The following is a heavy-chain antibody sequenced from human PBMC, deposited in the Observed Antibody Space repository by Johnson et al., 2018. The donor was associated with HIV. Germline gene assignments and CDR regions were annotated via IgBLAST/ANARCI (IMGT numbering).Heavy chain of an antibody. CDR1: GFTFTNAW. D-gene: IGHD3-16*01. CDR2: LKSKTDGGTT. V-gene: IGHV3-15*01. Sequence: VQLVESGGGLVKPGGSLRLSCAASGFTFTNAWMNWVRQAPGKGLEWVGRLKSKTDGGTTDYAAPAKGRFTISRDDSKNTLYLQINSLKTDDTAVYYCTTVRGAFDIWGQGTMVTVSS. J-gene: IGHJ3*02. CDR3: TTVRGAFDI.